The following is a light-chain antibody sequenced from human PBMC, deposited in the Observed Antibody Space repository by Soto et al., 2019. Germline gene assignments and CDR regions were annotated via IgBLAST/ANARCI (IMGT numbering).Light chain of an antibody. CDR2: SAS. V-gene: IGKV1-27*01. Sequence: DIQMTQYPSSLSASVGDRVTITCRASQGISTYLAEYQQKPGKVPKLLIYSASTLQSGVPSRFSGSGSGTDFTLTISSLEPEDVATYYCQHYNNAPYTFGQGTKLEI. CDR1: QGISTY. J-gene: IGKJ2*01. CDR3: QHYNNAPYT.